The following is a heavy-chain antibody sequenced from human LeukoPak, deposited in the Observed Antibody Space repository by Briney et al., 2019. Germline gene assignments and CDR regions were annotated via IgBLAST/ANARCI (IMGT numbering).Heavy chain of an antibody. CDR2: ISGDGGST. D-gene: IGHD2-15*01. Sequence: GGSLRLSCAASGFTFDDYAMHRVRHAPGKGLEWVSLISGDGGSTYYADSVKGRFTISRDNSKNSLYLQMNSLRTEDTALYYCAKGSGLGYCSGGSCYSDYWGQGTLVTVSS. V-gene: IGHV3-43*02. CDR3: AKGSGLGYCSGGSCYSDY. J-gene: IGHJ4*02. CDR1: GFTFDDYA.